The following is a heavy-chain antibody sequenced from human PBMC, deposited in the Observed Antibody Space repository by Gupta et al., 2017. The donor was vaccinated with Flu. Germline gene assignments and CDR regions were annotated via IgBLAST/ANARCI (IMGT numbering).Heavy chain of an antibody. V-gene: IGHV3-72*01. D-gene: IGHD6-13*01. CDR3: ARASRLHSSSWDKELGYYYGMDV. Sequence: EVQLVESGGGLVQPGGSLRLSCAASGFTFSDHYMDWVRQAPGKGLEWVGRTRNKANSYTTEYAASVKGRFTISRDDSKNSLYLQMNSLKTEDTAVYYCARASRLHSSSWDKELGYYYGMDVWGQGTTVTVSS. CDR2: TRNKANSYTT. CDR1: GFTFSDHY. J-gene: IGHJ6*02.